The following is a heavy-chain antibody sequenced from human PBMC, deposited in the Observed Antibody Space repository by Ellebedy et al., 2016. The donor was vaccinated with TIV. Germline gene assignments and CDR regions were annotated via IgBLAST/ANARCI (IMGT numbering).Heavy chain of an antibody. J-gene: IGHJ5*02. CDR2: INPSGGST. V-gene: IGHV1-46*01. Sequence: ASVKVSXXASGYTFTNFYMHWVRQAPGQGLEWMGRINPSGGSTSYAQKFQGRVTMPRDTSTSTVFMELSSLRSEDTAVYYCARGGLLWEQRLNWFDPWGQGTLVTVSS. CDR1: GYTFTNFY. D-gene: IGHD1/OR15-1a*01. CDR3: ARGGLLWEQRLNWFDP.